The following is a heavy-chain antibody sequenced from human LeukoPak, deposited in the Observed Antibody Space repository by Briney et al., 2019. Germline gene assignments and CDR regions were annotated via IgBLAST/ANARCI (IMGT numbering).Heavy chain of an antibody. CDR3: ARDLSGSYRVGYFDY. J-gene: IGHJ4*02. D-gene: IGHD1-26*01. CDR2: INPSGGST. V-gene: IGHV1-46*01. CDR1: GYTFTSYA. Sequence: ASVKVSCKTSGYTFTSYAMNWVRQAPGQGLEWMGIINPSGGSTSYAQKFQGRVTMTRDTSTSTVYMELSSLRSEDTAVYYCARDLSGSYRVGYFDYWGQGTLVTVST.